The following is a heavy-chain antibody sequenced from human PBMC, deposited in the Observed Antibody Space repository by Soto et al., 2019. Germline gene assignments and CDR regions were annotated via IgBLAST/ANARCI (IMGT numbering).Heavy chain of an antibody. D-gene: IGHD1-26*01. V-gene: IGHV1-18*01. Sequence: QVQLVQSGAEVKKPGASVKVSCKASGYTFTSYGISWVRQAPGQGLEWMGWIIAYNGNTNYAQKLQGRVPMTTDTSTSTADMELRSLRSDDTAVYYCARDRGSYALDYWGKGTLVPVSS. CDR1: GYTFTSYG. CDR2: IIAYNGNT. CDR3: ARDRGSYALDY. J-gene: IGHJ4*02.